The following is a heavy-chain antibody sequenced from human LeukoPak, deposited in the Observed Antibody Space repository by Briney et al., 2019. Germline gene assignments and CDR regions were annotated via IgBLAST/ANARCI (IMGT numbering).Heavy chain of an antibody. Sequence: SETLSLTCAVYGGSFSGCYWSWIRQPPGKGLEWIGEINHSGSTNYNPSLKSRVTISVDTSKNQFSLKLSSVTAADTAVYYCARVLDYYDSSGYLTAYYFDYWGQGTLVTVSS. D-gene: IGHD3-22*01. CDR1: GGSFSGCY. J-gene: IGHJ4*02. CDR2: INHSGST. V-gene: IGHV4-34*01. CDR3: ARVLDYYDSSGYLTAYYFDY.